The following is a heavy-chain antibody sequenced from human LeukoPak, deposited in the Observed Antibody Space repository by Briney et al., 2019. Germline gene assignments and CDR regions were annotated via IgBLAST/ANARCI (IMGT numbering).Heavy chain of an antibody. Sequence: PGGSLRLSCAGSGFIFSNYAMSWIRQPPGKGLEWIGEINHSGSTNYNPSLKSRVTISVDTSKNQFSLKLSSVTAADTAVYYCARVSMTTVTTIDYWGQGTLVTVSS. CDR3: ARVSMTTVTTIDY. CDR1: GFIFSNYA. D-gene: IGHD4-17*01. CDR2: INHSGST. V-gene: IGHV4-34*01. J-gene: IGHJ4*02.